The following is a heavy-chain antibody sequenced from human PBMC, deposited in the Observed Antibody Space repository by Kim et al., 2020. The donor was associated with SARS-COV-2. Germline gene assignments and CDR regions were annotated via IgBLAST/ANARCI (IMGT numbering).Heavy chain of an antibody. Sequence: GGSLRLSCAASGFTFSSYAMHWVRQAPGKGLEWVAVISYDGSNKYYADSVKGRFTISRDNSKNTLYLQMNSLRAEDTAVYYCARAELRYFDWIDYWGQGT. D-gene: IGHD3-9*01. CDR2: ISYDGSNK. V-gene: IGHV3-30*04. J-gene: IGHJ4*02. CDR1: GFTFSSYA. CDR3: ARAELRYFDWIDY.